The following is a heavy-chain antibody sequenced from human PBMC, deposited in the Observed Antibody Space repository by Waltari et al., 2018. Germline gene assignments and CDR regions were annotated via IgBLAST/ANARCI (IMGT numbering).Heavy chain of an antibody. Sequence: QVQLQESGPGLVKPSETLSLTCTVSGGSVSSGTYYWSWIQQPPGKGLEWIGYIYHSGSTNYNPALKSRVTISIDASKNQFSLKLTSVTAADTAVYYCARDWSGFDYWGQGTLVTVSS. D-gene: IGHD3-3*01. CDR1: GGSVSSGTYY. CDR2: IYHSGST. CDR3: ARDWSGFDY. V-gene: IGHV4-61*01. J-gene: IGHJ4*02.